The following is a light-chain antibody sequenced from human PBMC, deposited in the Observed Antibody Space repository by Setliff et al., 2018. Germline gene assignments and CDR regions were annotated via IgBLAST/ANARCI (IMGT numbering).Light chain of an antibody. Sequence: QSALTQPASVSGSPGQSITISCTGSTSDIGAYNYVAWYQQHPGKAPKLMIYDVSVRPSGVSSRFSGSKSGNTASLTISGLQAEDEADYHCSSYSSRTTLEVFGTGTKVTVL. J-gene: IGLJ1*01. CDR2: DVS. CDR1: TSDIGAYNY. CDR3: SSYSSRTTLEV. V-gene: IGLV2-14*03.